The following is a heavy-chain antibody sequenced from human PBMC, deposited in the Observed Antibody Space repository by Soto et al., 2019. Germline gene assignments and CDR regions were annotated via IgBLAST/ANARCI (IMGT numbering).Heavy chain of an antibody. CDR1: GFTVSSNY. J-gene: IGHJ4*02. CDR2: IYSGGST. V-gene: IGHV3-66*01. Sequence: PGGSLRLSCAASGFTVSSNYMSWVRQAPGKGLEWVSVIYSGGSTYYADSVKGRFTISRDNSKNTLYLQMNSLRAEDTAVYYCARSYDYVWGSYREPNLYFDYWGQGTLVTVSS. D-gene: IGHD3-16*02. CDR3: ARSYDYVWGSYREPNLYFDY.